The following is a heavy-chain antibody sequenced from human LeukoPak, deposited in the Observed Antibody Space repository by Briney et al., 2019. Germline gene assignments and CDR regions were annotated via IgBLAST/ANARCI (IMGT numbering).Heavy chain of an antibody. CDR2: IKPDGSEK. CDR3: AKDSGSSWFKGVFDI. Sequence: GGSLRLSCAASGFTLSSYWMSWVRQGPGKGLEWVANIKPDGSEKYYVDSVKGRFTISRDSSKNTLYLQMNSLRAEDTAVYYCAKDSGSSWFKGVFDIWGQGTMVTVSS. J-gene: IGHJ3*02. V-gene: IGHV3-7*04. CDR1: GFTLSSYW. D-gene: IGHD6-13*01.